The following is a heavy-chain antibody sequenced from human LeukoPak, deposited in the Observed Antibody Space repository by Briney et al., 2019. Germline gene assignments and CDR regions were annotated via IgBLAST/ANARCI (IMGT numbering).Heavy chain of an antibody. D-gene: IGHD3-22*01. CDR2: INSDGSST. CDR3: ARVRGYDTSDYDY. CDR1: GFTFSSYW. Sequence: GRSLRLSCAASGFTFSSYWMHWVRQAPGKGLVSVSRINSDGSSTSYADSVKGRFTISRDNAKNTLYLQMNSLRAEDTAVYYCARVRGYDTSDYDYWGQGTLVTVSS. V-gene: IGHV3-74*01. J-gene: IGHJ4*02.